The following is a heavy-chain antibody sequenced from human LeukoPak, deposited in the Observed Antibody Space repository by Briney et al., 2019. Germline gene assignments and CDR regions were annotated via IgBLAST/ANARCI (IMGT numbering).Heavy chain of an antibody. V-gene: IGHV4-59*01. CDR3: ARLGSYFDY. D-gene: IGHD1-26*01. J-gene: IGHJ4*02. Sequence: SETLSLTCIVSGGSINSYYWSWIRQPPGKGLEWIGCIYYSGSTNYNPSLKSRVTISVDTSKNQFSLKLNSVTAADTAVYYCARLGSYFDYWGQGTLVTVSS. CDR2: IYYSGST. CDR1: GGSINSYY.